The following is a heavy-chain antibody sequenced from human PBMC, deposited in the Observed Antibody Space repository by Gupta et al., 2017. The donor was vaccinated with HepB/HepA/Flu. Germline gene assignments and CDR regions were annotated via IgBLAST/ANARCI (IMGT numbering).Heavy chain of an antibody. CDR3: ARQKRDSSSWTGGWFDP. D-gene: IGHD6-13*01. CDR1: GGSISSYY. Sequence: QVQLPESGPGLVKPLETLSLTCAVPGGSISSYYWSWILPPPGKGLEWIGYIYYSGSTNYNPYLKIRVSISVDTSKNLFSLKLSSVTAADTAVYYCARQKRDSSSWTGGWFDPWGQGTLVTVSS. J-gene: IGHJ5*02. V-gene: IGHV4-59*08. CDR2: IYYSGST.